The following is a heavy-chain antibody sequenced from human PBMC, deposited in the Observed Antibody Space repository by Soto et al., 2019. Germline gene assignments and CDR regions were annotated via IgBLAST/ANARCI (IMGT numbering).Heavy chain of an antibody. CDR3: AKDRYYDNRIIDS. CDR1: GFTFNTYA. D-gene: IGHD3-16*01. J-gene: IGHJ4*02. V-gene: IGHV3-23*01. CDR2: LSGSGGFT. Sequence: LRLSCAASGFTFNTYAMSWVRQAPGKGLEWVASLSGSGGFTEHADSVKGRFTISRDNSKNTLFLQMNRLRVEDTAVYYCAKDRYYDNRIIDSWDPGTRVTVSS.